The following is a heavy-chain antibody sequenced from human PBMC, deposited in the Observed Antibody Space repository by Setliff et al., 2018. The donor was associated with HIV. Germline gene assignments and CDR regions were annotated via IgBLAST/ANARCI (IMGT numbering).Heavy chain of an antibody. D-gene: IGHD3-3*01. CDR2: ISPNSGGT. J-gene: IGHJ6*03. CDR3: ARDVYFTFSGEVIRHYLDV. Sequence: ASVKVSCKASGYTFTGYYMHWVRQAPGQGLEWMGWISPNSGGTDYAQKFQGRVTMTRDESTSTVHMELSSLTSEDTAVYYCARDVYFTFSGEVIRHYLDVWGKGTTVTVSS. CDR1: GYTFTGYY. V-gene: IGHV1-2*02.